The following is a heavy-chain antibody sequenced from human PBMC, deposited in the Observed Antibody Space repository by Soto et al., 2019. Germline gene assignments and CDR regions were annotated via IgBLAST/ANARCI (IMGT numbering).Heavy chain of an antibody. D-gene: IGHD6-13*01. J-gene: IGHJ6*02. Sequence: QVQLVQSGAELKKPGASVKVSCKASGYTFTNYGISWVRQAPRQGLEWMGWINTYHGNTKYAQKLQGRVTMTKDTSTSTAYMELTSLRSDDTAVYYWARSPGYSASWGYFYYGMKIWGQGTTVIVSS. CDR3: ARSPGYSASWGYFYYGMKI. CDR1: GYTFTNYG. CDR2: INTYHGNT. V-gene: IGHV1-18*01.